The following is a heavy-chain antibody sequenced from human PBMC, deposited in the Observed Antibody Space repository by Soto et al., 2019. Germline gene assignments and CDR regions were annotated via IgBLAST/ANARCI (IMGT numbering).Heavy chain of an antibody. J-gene: IGHJ4*02. Sequence: QVQLQESGPGLVKPSETLSLTCTVSGGSISSYYWSWIRQPPGKGLEWIGYIYYSGSTNYNPSLKSRVTISVATSKNQFSLKLSSVTAADTAVYYCARAGGDRMYSSGWYTFDYWGQGTLVTVSS. CDR3: ARAGGDRMYSSGWYTFDY. CDR2: IYYSGST. CDR1: GGSISSYY. V-gene: IGHV4-59*01. D-gene: IGHD6-19*01.